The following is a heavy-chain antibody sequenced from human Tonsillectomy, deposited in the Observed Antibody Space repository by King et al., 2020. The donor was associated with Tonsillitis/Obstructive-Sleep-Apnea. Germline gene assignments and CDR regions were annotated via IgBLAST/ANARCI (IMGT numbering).Heavy chain of an antibody. CDR2: ISSSGSTI. CDR3: ASVEGGIAAAGKGWFDT. D-gene: IGHD6-13*01. V-gene: IGHV3-48*03. J-gene: IGHJ5*02. CDR1: GFTFSSYE. Sequence: VQLVESGGGLVQPGGSLRLSCAASGFTFSSYEMNWVRQAPGKGLEWVSYISSSGSTIYYAHSVKGRFTISRDNAKNSLYLQMNSLRAEDTAVYYCASVEGGIAAAGKGWFDTWGQGRLVAVSS.